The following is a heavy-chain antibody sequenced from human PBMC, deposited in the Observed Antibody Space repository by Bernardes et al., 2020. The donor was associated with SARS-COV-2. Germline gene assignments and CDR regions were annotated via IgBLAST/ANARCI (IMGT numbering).Heavy chain of an antibody. V-gene: IGHV1-2*04. CDR1: GYTFTGYY. D-gene: IGHD2-21*01. CDR3: ARGTSGYWGAFDI. Sequence: ASVTVSCKASGYTFTGYYMHWVRQAPGQGLEWMGWINPISGGTVYAQKFQGWVTMTRDTSISTAYMELSRLRSDDTAVYYCARGTSGYWGAFDIWGQGTLVTVSS. J-gene: IGHJ4*02. CDR2: INPISGGT.